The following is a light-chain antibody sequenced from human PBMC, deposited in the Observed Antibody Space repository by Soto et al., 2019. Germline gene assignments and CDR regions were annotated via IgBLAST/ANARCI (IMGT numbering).Light chain of an antibody. CDR1: EFLSSSY. Sequence: EIVLTQSPGTLSLSPGERATLSCRASEFLSSSYLVWYQQKPGQAPRLLIYAASRSATGIPDRFSGSGSATEYTLTINTLEPEDFAVYYCQHQGTFGQGTRLEIK. CDR2: AAS. V-gene: IGKV3-20*01. J-gene: IGKJ2*01. CDR3: QHQGT.